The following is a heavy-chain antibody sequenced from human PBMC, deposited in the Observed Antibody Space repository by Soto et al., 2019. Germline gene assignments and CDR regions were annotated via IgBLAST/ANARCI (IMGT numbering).Heavy chain of an antibody. V-gene: IGHV4-31*03. D-gene: IGHD4-17*01. CDR1: GGSISSGGYY. Sequence: LSLTCTVSGGSISSGGYYWSWIRQHPGKGLEWIGYIYYSGSTYYNPSLKSRVTISVDTSKNQFSLKLSSVTAADTAVYYCARDVYGDYIQYFDYWGQGTLVTVSS. J-gene: IGHJ4*02. CDR3: ARDVYGDYIQYFDY. CDR2: IYYSGST.